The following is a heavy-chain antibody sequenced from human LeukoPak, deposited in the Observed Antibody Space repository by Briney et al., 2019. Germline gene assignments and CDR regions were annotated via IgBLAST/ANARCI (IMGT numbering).Heavy chain of an antibody. V-gene: IGHV3-7*01. CDR1: GFTFSSYW. CDR2: IKQDGTEK. D-gene: IGHD4-11*01. J-gene: IGHJ4*02. CDR3: AREDHSNYEY. Sequence: GGSLRLSCAASGFTFSSYWMSWVRQAPGKGLEWVASIKQDGTEKYYVDSVKGRFTTSKDNAKNSLYLQMNSLRAEDTAVYYCAREDHSNYEYWGQGTLVTVSS.